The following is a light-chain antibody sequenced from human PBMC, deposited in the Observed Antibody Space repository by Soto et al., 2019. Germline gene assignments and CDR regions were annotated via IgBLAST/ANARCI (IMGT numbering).Light chain of an antibody. J-gene: IGKJ1*01. Sequence: IHMTRSPSTLSASVLYRVTITFLSSQSISSYLAWYQQKPGKAPKLLIYKASSLESGVPSRFSGSGSGTEFTLTINSLQPDDFATYYCQQYNSYSPWTFGQGTKVDIK. V-gene: IGKV1-5*03. CDR3: QQYNSYSPWT. CDR1: QSISSY. CDR2: KAS.